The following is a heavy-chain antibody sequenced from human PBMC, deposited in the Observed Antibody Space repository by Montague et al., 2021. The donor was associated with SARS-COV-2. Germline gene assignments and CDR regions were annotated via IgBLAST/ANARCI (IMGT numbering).Heavy chain of an antibody. CDR2: THYNGTT. J-gene: IGHJ4*02. D-gene: IGHD2-8*02. CDR3: ARGTAYDHVYY. Sequence: SETLSLTCTASSGSLSGYYWNWIRQPPGKGLEWIGITHYNGTTKYNPSLKSRLNMSLDTSKNQFSLTLNSVTAADTAIYYCARGTAYDHVYYWGQGAPVTVAS. CDR1: SGSLSGYY. V-gene: IGHV4-59*12.